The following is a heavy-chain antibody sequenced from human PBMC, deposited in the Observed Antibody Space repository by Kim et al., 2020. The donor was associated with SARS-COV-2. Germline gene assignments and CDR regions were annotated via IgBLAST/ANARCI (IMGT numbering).Heavy chain of an antibody. Sequence: KPSLKSRVIISSDTSKNQFYLNLRSVTAADTAVYYCARSYSGTYFAAFDIWGPGTMATVSS. J-gene: IGHJ3*02. CDR3: ARSYSGTYFAAFDI. D-gene: IGHD1-26*01. V-gene: IGHV4-4*08.